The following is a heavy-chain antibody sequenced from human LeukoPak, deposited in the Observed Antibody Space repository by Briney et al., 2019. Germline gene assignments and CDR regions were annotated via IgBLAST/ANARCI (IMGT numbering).Heavy chain of an antibody. J-gene: IGHJ4*02. CDR1: GGSLSSGGYS. D-gene: IGHD5-18*01. Sequence: PSETLSLTCAVSGGSLSSGGYSWSWIRQPPGKGLEWIGYIYHSGSTYYNPSLKSRVTMSVDRSKNQFSLKLSSVTAADTAVYYCARGEQLWNFDYWGQGTLVTVSS. V-gene: IGHV4-30-2*01. CDR3: ARGEQLWNFDY. CDR2: IYHSGST.